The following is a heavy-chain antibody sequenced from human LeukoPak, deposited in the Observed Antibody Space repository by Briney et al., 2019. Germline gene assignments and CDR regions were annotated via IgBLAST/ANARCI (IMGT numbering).Heavy chain of an antibody. CDR2: ISSRCSDI. CDR1: GFTFSPYS. V-gene: IGHV3-21*05. J-gene: IGHJ4*02. Sequence: GGSLRLGSKASGFTFSPYSMAWVRQAPWKGLDWLSFISSRCSDISYAPSVTDHVTISRDNAKNSLYLQMNSLRDEDTAVYYCARDAPYYSGPHDSWAQRNLVPVSS. CDR3: ARDAPYYSGPHDS. D-gene: IGHD3-10*01.